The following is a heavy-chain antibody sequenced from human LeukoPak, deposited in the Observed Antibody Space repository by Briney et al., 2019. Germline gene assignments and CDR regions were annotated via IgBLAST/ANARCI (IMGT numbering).Heavy chain of an antibody. V-gene: IGHV4-38-2*02. CDR3: ARERYSSSWYEHYYYYYMDV. Sequence: PSETLSLTCTVSGYSISSGYYWGWIRQPPGKGLEWIGSIYHSGSTYYNPSLKSRVTISVDTSKNQFSLKLSSVTAADTAVYYCARERYSSSWYEHYYYYYMDVWGKGTTVTISS. CDR1: GYSISSGYY. D-gene: IGHD6-13*01. J-gene: IGHJ6*03. CDR2: IYHSGST.